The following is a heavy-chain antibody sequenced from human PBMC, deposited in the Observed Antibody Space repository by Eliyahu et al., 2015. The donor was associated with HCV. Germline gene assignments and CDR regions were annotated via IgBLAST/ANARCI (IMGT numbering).Heavy chain of an antibody. Sequence: EVQLVQSGAEVKKPGESLKISCKGSGYSFTSYWIGWVRQMPGKGLEWMGIIYPGDSDTRYSPSFQGQVTISADKSISTAYLQWSSLKASDTAMYYCARRGSSDDWGTNWFDPWGQGTLVTVSS. CDR2: IYPGDSDT. J-gene: IGHJ5*02. CDR3: ARRGSSDDWGTNWFDP. CDR1: GYSFTSYW. D-gene: IGHD6-6*01. V-gene: IGHV5-51*01.